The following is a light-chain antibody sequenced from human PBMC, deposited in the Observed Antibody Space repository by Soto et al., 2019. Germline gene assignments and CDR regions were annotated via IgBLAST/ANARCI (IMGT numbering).Light chain of an antibody. CDR2: DAF. Sequence: EIVLTQSPATLSLSPGERATLSCRASQSVSSYLAWYQQKPGQAPRLLIYDAFNRATGIPARFSGSGSGTDFTLAISSLEPEDFAVDYCQQRSNWLTFGGGTKVEIK. V-gene: IGKV3-11*01. CDR3: QQRSNWLT. J-gene: IGKJ4*01. CDR1: QSVSSY.